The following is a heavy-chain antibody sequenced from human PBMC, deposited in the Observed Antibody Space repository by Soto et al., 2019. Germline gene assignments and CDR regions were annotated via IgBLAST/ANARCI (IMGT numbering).Heavy chain of an antibody. V-gene: IGHV3-33*01. Sequence: QVQLVESGGGVVQPGRSLRLSCAASGFTFSSYGMHWVRQAPGKGLEWVAVIWYDGSNKYYADSVKGRFTISRDNSNNTLYLQMNSLRAEDTAVYYCARAGYCSSTSCYGIPYYYYMDVWGKGTTVTVSS. D-gene: IGHD2-2*01. J-gene: IGHJ6*03. CDR2: IWYDGSNK. CDR1: GFTFSSYG. CDR3: ARAGYCSSTSCYGIPYYYYMDV.